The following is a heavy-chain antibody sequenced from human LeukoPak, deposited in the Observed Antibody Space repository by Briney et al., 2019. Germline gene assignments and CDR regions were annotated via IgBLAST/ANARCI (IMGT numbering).Heavy chain of an antibody. CDR3: AKDMGYSSSWYGAFDP. D-gene: IGHD6-13*01. Sequence: GGSLRLSCAASGFTFSDYYMSWIRQAPGKGLEWVSYISSSGSTIYYADSVKGRFTISRDNAKNSLYLQMNSLRAEDTALYYCAKDMGYSSSWYGAFDPWGQGTLVTVSS. CDR1: GFTFSDYY. J-gene: IGHJ5*02. CDR2: ISSSGSTI. V-gene: IGHV3-11*01.